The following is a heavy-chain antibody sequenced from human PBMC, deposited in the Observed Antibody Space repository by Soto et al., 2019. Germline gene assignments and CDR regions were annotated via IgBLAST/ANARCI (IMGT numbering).Heavy chain of an antibody. J-gene: IGHJ4*02. CDR2: IYYSGST. CDR3: ARMGWELLLDY. V-gene: IGHV4-59*01. D-gene: IGHD1-26*01. Sequence: SETLSLTCTVSGGSISSYYWSWIRQPPGKGLEWIGYIYYSGSTSYNPSLKSRVTISVDTSKNQFSLKLSPVTAADTAVYYCARMGWELLLDYWGQGTLVTVSS. CDR1: GGSISSYY.